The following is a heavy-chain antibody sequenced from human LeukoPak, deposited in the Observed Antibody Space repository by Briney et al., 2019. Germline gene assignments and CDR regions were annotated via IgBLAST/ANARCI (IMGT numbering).Heavy chain of an antibody. CDR1: GGTFSRYA. CDR3: ARARDYDSSAYYYN. J-gene: IGHJ4*02. V-gene: IGHV1-69*13. D-gene: IGHD3-22*01. CDR2: IIPIFGTA. Sequence: ASVKVSCKASGGTFSRYAISWVRQAPGQGLEWMGGIIPIFGTANYAQKFQGRVTITADESTSTAYMELSSLRSEDTAVYYCARARDYDSSAYYYNWGQGTLVTVSS.